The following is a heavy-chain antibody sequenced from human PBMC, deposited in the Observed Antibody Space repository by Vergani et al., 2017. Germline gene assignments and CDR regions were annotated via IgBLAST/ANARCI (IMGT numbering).Heavy chain of an antibody. Sequence: QVQLQESGPGLVKPSQTLSLTCTVSGGSISSDSYYWNWIRQPAGKGLEWIGRIYITGSTNYNPSLKSRVTISVDTSKNQFSLSLTSVTAADTAVYYCARVSGDYMRLSEYWGQGTLVAVSS. CDR1: GGSISSDSYY. CDR3: ARVSGDYMRLSEY. V-gene: IGHV4-61*02. CDR2: IYITGST. J-gene: IGHJ4*02. D-gene: IGHD4-17*01.